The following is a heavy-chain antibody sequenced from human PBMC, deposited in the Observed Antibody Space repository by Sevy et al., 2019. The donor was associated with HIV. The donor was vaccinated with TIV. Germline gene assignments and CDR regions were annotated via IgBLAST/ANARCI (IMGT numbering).Heavy chain of an antibody. CDR3: ARETLSGYNV. V-gene: IGHV3-53*01. Sequence: GGSLRLSCVVSGFSVSTNYVSWVRQAPGKGLEWVSAIYSGGNTYYADSVKGRFTISRVNSKNTVYLQINGLRAEDTAFYYCARETLSGYNVWGQGTLVTVSS. CDR2: IYSGGNT. J-gene: IGHJ4*02. D-gene: IGHD5-12*01. CDR1: GFSVSTNY.